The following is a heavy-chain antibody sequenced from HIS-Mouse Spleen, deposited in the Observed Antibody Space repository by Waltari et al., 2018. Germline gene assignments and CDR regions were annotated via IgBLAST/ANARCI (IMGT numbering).Heavy chain of an antibody. D-gene: IGHD3-22*01. Sequence: QVQLVQSGAEVKKPGASVKVSCKASGYTFTGYYMPWVRQAPGQGLEWMGWINPNSGGTNYAQKFQGRVTMTRDTSISTAYMELSRLRSDDTAVYYCARDRNYYDSSGYFDYWGQGTLVTVSS. CDR2: INPNSGGT. J-gene: IGHJ4*02. V-gene: IGHV1-2*02. CDR3: ARDRNYYDSSGYFDY. CDR1: GYTFTGYY.